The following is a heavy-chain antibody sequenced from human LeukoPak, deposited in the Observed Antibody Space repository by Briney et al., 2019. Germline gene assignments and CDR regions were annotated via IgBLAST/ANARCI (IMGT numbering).Heavy chain of an antibody. V-gene: IGHV4-34*01. CDR2: INHSGST. J-gene: IGHJ6*02. CDR1: GGSFSGYY. D-gene: IGHD6-6*01. Sequence: KPSETLSLTCAVYGGSFSGYYWSWIRQPPGKGLEWIGEINHSGSTNYNPSLKSRVTISVDTSKNQFSLKLSSVTAADTAVCYCASSGSSRGYYYGMDVWGQGTTVTVSS. CDR3: ASSGSSRGYYYGMDV.